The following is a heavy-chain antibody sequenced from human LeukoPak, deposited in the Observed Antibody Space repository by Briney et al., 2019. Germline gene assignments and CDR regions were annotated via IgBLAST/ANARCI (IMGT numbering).Heavy chain of an antibody. CDR2: ISSSSSTI. Sequence: GGSLRLSCAASGFTFSSYSMNWVRQAPGKGLEWVSYISSSSSTIYSADSVKGRFTISRDNAKNSLYLQMNSLRAEDTAVYYCAKGSYYDSSGSFYFDYWGQGTLVTVSS. CDR1: GFTFSSYS. D-gene: IGHD3-22*01. CDR3: AKGSYYDSSGSFYFDY. V-gene: IGHV3-48*01. J-gene: IGHJ4*02.